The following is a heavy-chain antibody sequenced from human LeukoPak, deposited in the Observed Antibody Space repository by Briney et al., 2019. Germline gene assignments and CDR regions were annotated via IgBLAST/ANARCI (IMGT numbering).Heavy chain of an antibody. CDR1: GYSISSGYY. CDR3: ARDRGDTFDI. CDR2: IYHSGST. J-gene: IGHJ3*02. V-gene: IGHV4-38-2*02. Sequence: PSETLSLTCTVSGYSISSGYYWGWIRQPPGKGLEWIGSIYHSGSTYYNPSLKSRVTISVDTSKSQFSLKLSSVTAADTAVYYCARDRGDTFDIWGQGTMVTVSS.